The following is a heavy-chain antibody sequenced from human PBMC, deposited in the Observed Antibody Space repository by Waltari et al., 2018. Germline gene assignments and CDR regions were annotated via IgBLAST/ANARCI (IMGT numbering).Heavy chain of an antibody. CDR3: ARDRGDGRYPFDY. V-gene: IGHV1-69*04. CDR2: IIPILGIA. CDR1: GGTFSSYA. J-gene: IGHJ4*02. Sequence: QVQLVQSGAEVKKPGSSVKVSCKASGGTFSSYASSWVRQAPGQGLEWMGGIIPILGIANYAQKFQGRVTITADESTSTAYMELSSLRSEDTAVYYCARDRGDGRYPFDYWGQGTLVTVSS. D-gene: IGHD3-10*01.